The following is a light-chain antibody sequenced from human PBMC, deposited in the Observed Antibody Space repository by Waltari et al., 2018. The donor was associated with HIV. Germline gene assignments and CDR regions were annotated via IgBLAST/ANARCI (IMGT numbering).Light chain of an antibody. V-gene: IGLV3-21*02. CDR2: DNS. CDR1: NIGVRS. Sequence: SYELTQPPSMSVAAGQAARFTCGGHNIGVRSVHWYQKRPGQAPVLVVYDNSDRPPGTPDRFSGSNSRNTATLTISRVEAGDEAEYYCQVWDNIGDRVVFGGGTKLTVL. CDR3: QVWDNIGDRVV. J-gene: IGLJ2*01.